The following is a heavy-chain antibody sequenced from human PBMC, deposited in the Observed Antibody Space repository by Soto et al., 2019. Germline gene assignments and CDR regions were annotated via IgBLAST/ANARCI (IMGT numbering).Heavy chain of an antibody. CDR1: GYTFTSYG. Sequence: QVQLVQSGAEVKKPGASVKVSCKASGYTFTSYGISWVRQAPGQGLEWMGCISAHNGNPNYAPKLQGRVTGTTDTSTSKGYVELERPRYDDAGGDSCARHVSGELSLYPDEDFVYWGQGTLVAVSS. J-gene: IGHJ4*02. CDR2: ISAHNGNP. D-gene: IGHD3-16*02. V-gene: IGHV1-18*01. CDR3: ARHVSGELSLYPDEDFVY.